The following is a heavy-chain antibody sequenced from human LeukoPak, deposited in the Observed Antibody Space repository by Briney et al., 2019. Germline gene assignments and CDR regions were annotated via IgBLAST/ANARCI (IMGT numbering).Heavy chain of an antibody. V-gene: IGHV4-59*01. Sequence: SETLSLTCTVSGASIRDYYWNWIRQSPGRGLEWIGYIYYTGSTRYNPSLKSRVTISVDTSKFQFSLKLISVTAADTAVYYCAREDPSGLYGFGLWGQGALVTVSS. D-gene: IGHD6-19*01. CDR2: IYYTGST. J-gene: IGHJ4*02. CDR1: GASIRDYY. CDR3: AREDPSGLYGFGL.